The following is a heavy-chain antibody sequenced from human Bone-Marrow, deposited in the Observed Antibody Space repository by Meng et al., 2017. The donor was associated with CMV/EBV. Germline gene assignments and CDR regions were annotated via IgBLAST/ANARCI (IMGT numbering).Heavy chain of an antibody. Sequence: ASVKVSCKASGYTFTSYYMHWVRQAPGQGLEWMGIINPSGVSTSYAQKFQGRVTMTRDTSTSIVYMELSSLRSEETAVYYCERGGLWFGELLGVGNWFDPWGQGTRVTVSS. CDR2: INPSGVST. J-gene: IGHJ5*02. D-gene: IGHD3-10*01. CDR3: ERGGLWFGELLGVGNWFDP. V-gene: IGHV1-46*01. CDR1: GYTFTSYY.